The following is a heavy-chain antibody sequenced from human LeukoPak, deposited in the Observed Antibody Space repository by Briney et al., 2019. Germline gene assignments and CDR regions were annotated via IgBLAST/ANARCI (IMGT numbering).Heavy chain of an antibody. V-gene: IGHV4-61*02. CDR3: ARTTLIPPNVGSYYYYYYMDV. Sequence: SQTLSLTRTVSGGSIRSGNYYWSWIRQPAGKGLEWIGRINTRGSTNYSPSLKSRVTISVDMSKNQFSLKLSSVTAADTALYYCARTTLIPPNVGSYYYYYYMDVWGKGTTVTISS. J-gene: IGHJ6*03. D-gene: IGHD2/OR15-2a*01. CDR1: GGSIRSGNYY. CDR2: INTRGST.